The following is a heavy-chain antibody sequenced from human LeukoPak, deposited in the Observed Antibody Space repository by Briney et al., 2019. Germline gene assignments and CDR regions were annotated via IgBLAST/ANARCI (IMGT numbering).Heavy chain of an antibody. CDR2: IYYSGST. Sequence: SETLSLTCTVSGGSISSSSYYWGWIRQPPGKGLEWIGYIYYSGSTNYNPSLKSRVTISVDTSKNQFSLKLSSVTAADTAVYYCARSLMTTVTTSGVYFDYWGQGTLVTVSS. D-gene: IGHD4-17*01. V-gene: IGHV4-61*05. CDR3: ARSLMTTVTTSGVYFDY. CDR1: GGSISSSSYY. J-gene: IGHJ4*02.